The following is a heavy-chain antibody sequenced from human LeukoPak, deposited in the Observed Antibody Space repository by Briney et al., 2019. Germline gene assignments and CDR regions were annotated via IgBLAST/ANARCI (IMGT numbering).Heavy chain of an antibody. CDR3: ATQGWLQSEYYFDY. Sequence: PSETLSLTCAVYGVSFSGYYWSWIRQPPGKGLEWIGEINHSGSTNYNPSLKSRVTISVDTSKNQFSLKLSSVTAADTAVYYCATQGWLQSEYYFDYWGQGTLVTVSS. V-gene: IGHV4-34*01. CDR1: GVSFSGYY. CDR2: INHSGST. J-gene: IGHJ4*02. D-gene: IGHD5-24*01.